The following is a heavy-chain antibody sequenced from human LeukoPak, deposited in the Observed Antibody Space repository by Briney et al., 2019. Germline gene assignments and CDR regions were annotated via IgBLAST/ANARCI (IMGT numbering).Heavy chain of an antibody. CDR1: GYTFNGYY. Sequence: GASVKVSCKASGYTFNGYYMHWVRQAPGQGLEWMGWINPNSSDTNYAQNFQGRVTMTRDTSINTVYMELSSLRSDDTAVYYCARLSDNYYYDSSTYSYSDYWGQGTLVTVSS. CDR2: INPNSSDT. CDR3: ARLSDNYYYDSSTYSYSDY. J-gene: IGHJ4*02. D-gene: IGHD3-22*01. V-gene: IGHV1-2*02.